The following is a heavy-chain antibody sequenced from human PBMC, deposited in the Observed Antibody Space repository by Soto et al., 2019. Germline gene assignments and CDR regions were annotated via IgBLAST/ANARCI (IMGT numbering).Heavy chain of an antibody. D-gene: IGHD7-27*01. J-gene: IGHJ4*02. CDR1: GYSISSGYY. CDR3: ASVGARKELTGATRNLPRQEKTDY. CDR2: IYHSGST. Sequence: SETLSLTCTVSGYSISSGYYWGWIRQPPGKGLEWIGSIYHSGSTYYNPSLKSRVTISVDTSKNQFSLKLSSVTAADTAVYYCASVGARKELTGATRNLPRQEKTDYWGQGTLVTVSS. V-gene: IGHV4-38-2*02.